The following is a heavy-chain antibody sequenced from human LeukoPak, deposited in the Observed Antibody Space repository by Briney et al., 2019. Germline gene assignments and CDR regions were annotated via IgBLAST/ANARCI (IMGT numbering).Heavy chain of an antibody. J-gene: IGHJ4*02. Sequence: PGVSLRLSCAASGFTVSSNYMSWVRQAPGKGLEWVSVIYSGGSTYYADSVKGRFTISRDNSKNTLYLQMNSLRAEDTAVYYCARDRSPAAGRCWLDYWGQGTLVTVSS. D-gene: IGHD6-13*01. CDR3: ARDRSPAAGRCWLDY. V-gene: IGHV3-53*05. CDR1: GFTVSSNY. CDR2: IYSGGST.